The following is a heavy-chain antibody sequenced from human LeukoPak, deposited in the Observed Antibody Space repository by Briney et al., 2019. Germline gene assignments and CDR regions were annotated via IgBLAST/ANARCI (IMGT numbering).Heavy chain of an antibody. CDR1: GFTFSSYG. Sequence: GGSLRLSCAASGFTFSSYGMHWVRQAPGKGLEWVAVIWYDGSNKYYADSVKGRFTISRDNSKNTLYLQMNSLRAEDTAVYYCARDLGAGSGWPPLDYWGQGTLVIVSS. D-gene: IGHD6-19*01. CDR3: ARDLGAGSGWPPLDY. V-gene: IGHV3-33*01. CDR2: IWYDGSNK. J-gene: IGHJ4*02.